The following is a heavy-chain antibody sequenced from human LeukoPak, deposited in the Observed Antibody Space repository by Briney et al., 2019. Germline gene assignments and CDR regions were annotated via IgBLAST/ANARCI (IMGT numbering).Heavy chain of an antibody. CDR2: IKQDGSEK. J-gene: IGHJ6*03. CDR3: ARGRRAIGHHYYYYYMDV. Sequence: GGSLRLSCAASGFTLSSYWMSWVRQAPGKGLEWVANIKQDGSEKYYVDSVKGRFTISRDNAKNSLYLQMNSLRAEDTAVYYCARGRRAIGHHYYYYYMDVWGKGTTVTISS. V-gene: IGHV3-7*01. D-gene: IGHD3-22*01. CDR1: GFTLSSYW.